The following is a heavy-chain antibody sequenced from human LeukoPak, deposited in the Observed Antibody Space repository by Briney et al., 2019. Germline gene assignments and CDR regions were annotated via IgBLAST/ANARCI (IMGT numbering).Heavy chain of an antibody. Sequence: ASVKVSCKASGYTFTSYGISWVRQAPGQGLEWMGWISAYNGNTNYAQKLQGRVTMTTDTSTSTAYMGLRSLRSDDTAVYYCARDKPYYYDSSGYYYCRGGMDNWFDPWGQGTLVSVSS. CDR1: GYTFTSYG. J-gene: IGHJ5*02. V-gene: IGHV1-18*01. D-gene: IGHD3-22*01. CDR2: ISAYNGNT. CDR3: ARDKPYYYDSSGYYYCRGGMDNWFDP.